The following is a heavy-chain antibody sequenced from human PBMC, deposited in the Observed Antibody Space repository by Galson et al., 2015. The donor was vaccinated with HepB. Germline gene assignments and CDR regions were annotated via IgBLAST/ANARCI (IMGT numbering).Heavy chain of an antibody. CDR1: GYSFTSNG. J-gene: IGHJ4*02. CDR3: ARDRLHSLDY. CDR2: ISINSGNT. Sequence: SVKVSCKASGYSFTSNGISWVRQAPGQGLEWLGRISINSGNTNYVQRLQGRVTLTRDTSTNTAYMELRRLRSDDAAVYYCARDRLHSLDYWGQGTLVTVSS. V-gene: IGHV1-18*04.